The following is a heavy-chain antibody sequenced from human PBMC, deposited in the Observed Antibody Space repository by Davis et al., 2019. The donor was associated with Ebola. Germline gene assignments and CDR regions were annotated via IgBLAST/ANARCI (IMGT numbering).Heavy chain of an antibody. Sequence: GESLRLSCAASGFTFSDYYMSWIRQAPGKGLEWVSYITSSGSTIYYADSVKGRFTISRDNAKNSLYLQMNSLRAKDTAVYYCARDLLTGTTWDYWGQGTLVTVSS. CDR3: ARDLLTGTTWDY. V-gene: IGHV3-11*01. J-gene: IGHJ4*02. D-gene: IGHD1-20*01. CDR2: ITSSGSTI. CDR1: GFTFSDYY.